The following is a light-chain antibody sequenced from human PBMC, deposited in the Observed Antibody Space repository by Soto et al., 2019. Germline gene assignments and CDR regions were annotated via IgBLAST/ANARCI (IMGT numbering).Light chain of an antibody. CDR3: QQYGTSIYT. Sequence: EIVLTQSPGTLSLSPGERATLSCRASQSVSGTYLAWYQQKPGQAPRLLIYDASSRATGIPDRFSGSGSGTDFTLTISRLEPEDCAVYYCQQYGTSIYTFGQGTKLEIK. V-gene: IGKV3-20*01. J-gene: IGKJ2*01. CDR2: DAS. CDR1: QSVSGTY.